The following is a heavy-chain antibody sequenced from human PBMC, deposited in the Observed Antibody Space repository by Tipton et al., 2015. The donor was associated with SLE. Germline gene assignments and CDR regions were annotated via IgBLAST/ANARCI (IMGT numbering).Heavy chain of an antibody. Sequence: LRLSCTVSGGSISSYYWSWIRQPPGKGLEWIGYIYYSGSTNYNPSLKSRFTISVDTSQNQFSLKLSSVTAADTAVYYCARHYGAAGAFDIWGQGTMVTVSS. CDR1: GGSISSYY. CDR3: ARHYGAAGAFDI. V-gene: IGHV4-59*08. J-gene: IGHJ3*02. CDR2: IYYSGST. D-gene: IGHD6-25*01.